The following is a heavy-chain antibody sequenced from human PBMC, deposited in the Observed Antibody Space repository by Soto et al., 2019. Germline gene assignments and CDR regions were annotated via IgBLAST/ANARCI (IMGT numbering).Heavy chain of an antibody. CDR3: ARMIAGQVFCSGGSCYSRGYFDY. CDR1: GGSFSGYY. Sequence: PSETLSLTCAVYGGSFSGYYWSWIRQPPGKGLEWIGEINHSGSTNYNPSLKSRVTISVDTSKNQFSLKLSSVTAADTAVYYCARMIAGQVFCSGGSCYSRGYFDYWGQGTLVTVSS. V-gene: IGHV4-34*01. D-gene: IGHD2-15*01. J-gene: IGHJ4*02. CDR2: INHSGST.